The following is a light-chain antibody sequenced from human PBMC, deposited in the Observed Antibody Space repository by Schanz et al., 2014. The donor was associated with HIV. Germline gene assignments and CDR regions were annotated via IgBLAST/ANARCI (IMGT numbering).Light chain of an antibody. CDR3: QQYSNWPPMT. J-gene: IGKJ4*01. Sequence: EIVLTQSPGTLSLSPGERATLSCRASQSVGSNYLAWYQQKPGQSPRLLIYGASSRATGIPARFSGSGSGTEFTLTIGSLQSEDFAVYYCQQYSNWPPMTFGGGTKVEIK. V-gene: IGKV3-15*01. CDR1: QSVGSN. CDR2: GAS.